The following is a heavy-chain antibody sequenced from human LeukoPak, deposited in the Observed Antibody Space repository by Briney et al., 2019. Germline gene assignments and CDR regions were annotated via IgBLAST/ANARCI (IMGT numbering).Heavy chain of an antibody. J-gene: IGHJ5*02. CDR1: GGSISSYY. CDR2: IYRSGST. V-gene: IGHV4-4*07. D-gene: IGHD3-9*01. CDR3: ARGKGFYDILTASDWFDP. Sequence: PSETLSLTCIVSGGSISSYYWSWIRQPAGKGLEWIGRIYRSGSTNYNPPLKSRVTMSVDTSKNQFSLKLSSVTAADTAVYYCARGKGFYDILTASDWFDPWGQGTLVTVSS.